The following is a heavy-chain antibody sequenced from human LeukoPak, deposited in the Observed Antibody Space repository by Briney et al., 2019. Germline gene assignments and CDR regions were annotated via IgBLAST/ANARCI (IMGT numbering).Heavy chain of an antibody. CDR3: ARDNRISNDY. Sequence: PSETLSLTCAVYGGSFSGYYWSWIRQPPGKGLEWIGEINHSGSTNYNPSLKSRVTMAVDTSKNQFSLRLSSVTTADTAVYYCARDNRISNDYWGQGTLVTVSS. J-gene: IGHJ4*02. CDR1: GGSFSGYY. V-gene: IGHV4-34*01. CDR2: INHSGST. D-gene: IGHD2/OR15-2a*01.